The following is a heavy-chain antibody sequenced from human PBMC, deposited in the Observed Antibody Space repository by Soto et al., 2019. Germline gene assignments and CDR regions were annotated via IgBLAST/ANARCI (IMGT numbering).Heavy chain of an antibody. CDR3: AKDGNSGSYYLFDY. J-gene: IGHJ4*02. V-gene: IGHV3-43*01. D-gene: IGHD1-26*01. Sequence: LRLSCAASGFTFDDYIMHWVRQAPGKGLEWVSLISWDGDSTYYADSVKGRFTISRDNSKNSLYLQMNSLRTEDTALYYCAKDGNSGSYYLFDYWGQGTLVTVSS. CDR2: ISWDGDST. CDR1: GFTFDDYI.